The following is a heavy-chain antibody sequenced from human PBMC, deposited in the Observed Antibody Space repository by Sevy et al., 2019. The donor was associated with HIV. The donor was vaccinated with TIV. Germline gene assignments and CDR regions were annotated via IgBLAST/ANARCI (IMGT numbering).Heavy chain of an antibody. Sequence: GGSLRLSCAASGFPFSSYAMSWVRQAPGKGLEWVSGISGRGTTRYYADSVKGRFTISRDNSKNTQYLQMNSLRAEDTAVYYCAKELFGAVAAFYWYFDLWGRRTLVTVSS. V-gene: IGHV3-23*01. CDR2: ISGRGTTR. CDR1: GFPFSSYA. J-gene: IGHJ2*01. CDR3: AKELFGAVAAFYWYFDL. D-gene: IGHD3-16*01.